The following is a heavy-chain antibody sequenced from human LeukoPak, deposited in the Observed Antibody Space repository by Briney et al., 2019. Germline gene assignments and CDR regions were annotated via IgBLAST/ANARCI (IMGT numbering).Heavy chain of an antibody. D-gene: IGHD2-2*01. CDR1: GYTFTDYY. CDR3: ARPSSTDYV. Sequence: ASVKVSCKASGYTFTDYYYIHWVRQAPGQGLEWMGWLNPKSGDTNYAHKFQGRVTVTRDTSISTAYMELSRLRSDDTAVYYCARPSSTDYVWGQGTQVTVSS. J-gene: IGHJ4*02. V-gene: IGHV1-2*02. CDR2: LNPKSGDT.